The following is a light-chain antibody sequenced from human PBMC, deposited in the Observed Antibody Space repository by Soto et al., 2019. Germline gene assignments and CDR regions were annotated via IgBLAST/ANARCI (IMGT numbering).Light chain of an antibody. CDR3: SSYTSSSHVV. V-gene: IGLV2-14*01. Sequence: QSALTQPASVSGSPGQSITISCTGTSSDVGGYHYVSWYQQHPGKAPKLMIYDVSNRPSGVSNRFSGSKSGNTASLTISGLQDEDEADYYCSSYTSSSHVVFGGGTKLTVL. CDR2: DVS. CDR1: SSDVGGYHY. J-gene: IGLJ2*01.